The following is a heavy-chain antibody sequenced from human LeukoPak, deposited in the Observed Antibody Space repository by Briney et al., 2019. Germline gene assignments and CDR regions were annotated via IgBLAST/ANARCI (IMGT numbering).Heavy chain of an antibody. J-gene: IGHJ4*02. CDR2: VTGTGHKT. Sequence: GESVRLSCAASGFIMKKYGMTWVRQAPGKGLQWVAGVTGTGHKTFYADSAKGRFTISRDDANNTMSLHINSLRVEDSAIYYRTKDAKYCDSYLCHLDYFQYWGQGILVTVSS. CDR1: GFIMKKYG. CDR3: TKDAKYCDSYLCHLDYFQY. D-gene: IGHD2-21*01. V-gene: IGHV3-23*01.